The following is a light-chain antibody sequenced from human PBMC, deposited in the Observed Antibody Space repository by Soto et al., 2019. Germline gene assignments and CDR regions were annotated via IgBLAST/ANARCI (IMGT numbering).Light chain of an antibody. V-gene: IGLV2-23*01. CDR2: EDS. CDR1: SSDAGSYNF. CDR3: CSYASSSTYWV. J-gene: IGLJ3*02. Sequence: QSALTQPASVSGSPGQSITISCTGTSSDAGSYNFVSWYQQHPGKAPKVMSYEDSKRPSGVSKRFSGSKSGNTASLTISGLQAEDEADYYCCSYASSSTYWVFGGGTKVTVL.